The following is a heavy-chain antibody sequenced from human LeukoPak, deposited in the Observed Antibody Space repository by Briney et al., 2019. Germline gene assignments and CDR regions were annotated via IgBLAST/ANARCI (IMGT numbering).Heavy chain of an antibody. CDR3: ARDMGAPDYGSYSVDY. J-gene: IGHJ4*02. CDR2: IHYSGNT. D-gene: IGHD4-23*01. V-gene: IGHV4-59*11. CDR1: GGSISSHY. Sequence: PSETLSLTCTVSGGSISSHYWSWIRQPPGKGLEWVGYIHYSGNTNYNPSLKSRITISRDMSTNQFSLKMTSVTAADTAVYFCARDMGAPDYGSYSVDYWGQGTLVTVPS.